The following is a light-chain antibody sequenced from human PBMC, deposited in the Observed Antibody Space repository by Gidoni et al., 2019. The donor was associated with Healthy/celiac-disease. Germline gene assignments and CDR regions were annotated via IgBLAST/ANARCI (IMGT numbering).Light chain of an antibody. CDR3: QQSYSTPFT. V-gene: IGKV1-39*01. CDR1: QSISSY. CDR2: AAS. J-gene: IGKJ3*01. Sequence: DIQMTQSPSSLSASVGDGVTITCRASQSISSYLNWYQQKPGKAPKLLIYAASSLQSGVPSRFSGSGSGTDFSLTISSLQPEDFATYYCQQSYSTPFTFGPXTKVDIK.